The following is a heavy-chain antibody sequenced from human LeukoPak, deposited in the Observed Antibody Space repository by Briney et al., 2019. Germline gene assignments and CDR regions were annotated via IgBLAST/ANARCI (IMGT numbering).Heavy chain of an antibody. V-gene: IGHV4-59*01. Sequence: SETLSLTCTVSGGSISCYYWSWIRQPPGKGLEWVGYIYYSGSTNYNPSLKSRVTISVDTSKNQFSLKLSSVTAADTAVYYCARSPSRSGWWDSDYWGQGTLVTVSS. J-gene: IGHJ4*02. D-gene: IGHD6-19*01. CDR3: ARSPSRSGWWDSDY. CDR1: GGSISCYY. CDR2: IYYSGST.